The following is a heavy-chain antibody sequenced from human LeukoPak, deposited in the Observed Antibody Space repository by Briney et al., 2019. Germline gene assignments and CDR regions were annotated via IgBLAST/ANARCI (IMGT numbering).Heavy chain of an antibody. CDR2: ISACNGNT. Sequence: GASVKVSCKASGYTFTSYGISWVRQAPGQGLEWMGWISACNGNTNYAQKLQGRVTMTTDTSTSTAYMELRSLRPDDTAVYYCARDCSSTSCYWTNYYYYYGMDVWGQGTTVTVSS. D-gene: IGHD2-2*01. J-gene: IGHJ6*02. CDR3: ARDCSSTSCYWTNYYYYYGMDV. CDR1: GYTFTSYG. V-gene: IGHV1-18*01.